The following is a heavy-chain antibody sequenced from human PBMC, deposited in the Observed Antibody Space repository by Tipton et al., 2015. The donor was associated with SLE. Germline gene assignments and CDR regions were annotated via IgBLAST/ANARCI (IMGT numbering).Heavy chain of an antibody. CDR1: GFTFSSYS. CDR2: ISSSSSYI. Sequence: GSLRLSCAASGFTFSSYSMNWVRQAPGKGLEWVSSISSSSSYIYYADSVKGRFTISRDNAKNSLYLQMNSLRAEDTAVYYCARQQQLPRGFDYWGQGTLVTVSS. V-gene: IGHV3-21*01. J-gene: IGHJ4*02. CDR3: ARQQQLPRGFDY. D-gene: IGHD6-13*01.